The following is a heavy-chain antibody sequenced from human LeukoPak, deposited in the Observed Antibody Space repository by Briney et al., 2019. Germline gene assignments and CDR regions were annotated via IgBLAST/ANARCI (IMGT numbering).Heavy chain of an antibody. Sequence: PGGSLRLSCAASGFTFSSYAMSWVRQAPGKGLEWVSSISGDDGRTYYADSVKGRFTISRDNSKNTLFLQMNSLRADDTAVYSCARGLDGPFDHWGQGTLVTVSS. V-gene: IGHV3-23*01. D-gene: IGHD3/OR15-3a*01. J-gene: IGHJ4*02. CDR2: ISGDDGRT. CDR3: ARGLDGPFDH. CDR1: GFTFSSYA.